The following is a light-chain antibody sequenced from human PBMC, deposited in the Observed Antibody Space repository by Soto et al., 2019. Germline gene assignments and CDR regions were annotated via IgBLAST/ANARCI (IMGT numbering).Light chain of an antibody. CDR3: QQYGSPLWK. V-gene: IGKV3-20*01. J-gene: IGKJ1*01. CDR1: QSVGSAW. Sequence: ENVLTQSPGTLSLSPGERATLSCMASQSVGSAWLAWYQQKPGQAPRLLLYSTSTRATGIPDRFSGSGSGTDFTLTISRLEPEDFAVYYCQQYGSPLWKFGQGTKVEVK. CDR2: STS.